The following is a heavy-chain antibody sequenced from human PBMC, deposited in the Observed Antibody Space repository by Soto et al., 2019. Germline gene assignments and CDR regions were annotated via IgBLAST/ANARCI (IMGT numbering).Heavy chain of an antibody. CDR3: ARVPGP. CDR1: GGSFSGYI. Sequence: SETLSLTCAVSGGSFSGYIWTWIRQTPGKGLQWIGQINHSGSTYYNPSLKSRVTISVDRSKNQFSLKLSSVTAADTAVYYCARVPGPWGQGTLVTVSS. V-gene: IGHV4-34*01. J-gene: IGHJ5*02. CDR2: INHSGST. D-gene: IGHD7-27*01.